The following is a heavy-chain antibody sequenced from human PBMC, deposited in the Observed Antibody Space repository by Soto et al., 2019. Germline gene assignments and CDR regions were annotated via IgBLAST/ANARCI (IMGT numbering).Heavy chain of an antibody. Sequence: SVKVSCKASGGTFSSYAISWVRQAPGQGLEWMGGIIPIFGTANYAQKFQGRVTITADESTSTAYMELSSLRSEDTAVYYWARDRSLITEHSAVGCFDPWGQGTLVTVSS. D-gene: IGHD1-20*01. V-gene: IGHV1-69*13. CDR2: IIPIFGTA. CDR1: GGTFSSYA. CDR3: ARDRSLITEHSAVGCFDP. J-gene: IGHJ5*02.